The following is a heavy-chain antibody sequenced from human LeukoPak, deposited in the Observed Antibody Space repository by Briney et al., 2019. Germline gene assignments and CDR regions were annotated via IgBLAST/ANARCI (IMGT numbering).Heavy chain of an antibody. Sequence: GGSLRLSCAASGFTFSSYAMSWVRQAPGKGLEWVSAISGSGGSTYYADSVKGRFTISRDNAKNSLYLQMNSLRAEDTAVYYCARPQIPTSGYYNYWGQGTLVTVSS. CDR3: ARPQIPTSGYYNY. J-gene: IGHJ4*02. D-gene: IGHD3-22*01. V-gene: IGHV3-23*01. CDR1: GFTFSSYA. CDR2: ISGSGGST.